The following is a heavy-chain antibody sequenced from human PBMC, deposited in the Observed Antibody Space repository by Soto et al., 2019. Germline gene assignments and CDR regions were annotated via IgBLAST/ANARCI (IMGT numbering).Heavy chain of an antibody. Sequence: QLQLQESGPGLVKPSETLSLTCTVSGGSISSSPYYWGWIRQPPGKGLEWIGSIYQSGSTYYNPSLKSRVTISVDTSKKQVSLKLNSVTAADTAVHYCARHGSMATMALDYWGQGTLVTVSS. CDR2: IYQSGST. CDR1: GGSISSSPYY. V-gene: IGHV4-39*01. CDR3: ARHGSMATMALDY. J-gene: IGHJ4*02. D-gene: IGHD5-12*01.